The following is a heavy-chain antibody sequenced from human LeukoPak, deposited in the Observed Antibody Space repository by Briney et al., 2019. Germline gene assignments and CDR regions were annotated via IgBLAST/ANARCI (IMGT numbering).Heavy chain of an antibody. D-gene: IGHD6-13*01. CDR2: IYYSGST. CDR3: ARASSWPNFDY. J-gene: IGHJ4*02. V-gene: IGHV4-59*01. Sequence: PSETLSLTCTVSGGSISSYYWSWIRQPPGKGLEWIGYIYYSGSTNYNPSLKSRVTISVDTSKNQFSLKLSSVTAADMAVYYCARASSWPNFDYWGQGTLVTVSS. CDR1: GGSISSYY.